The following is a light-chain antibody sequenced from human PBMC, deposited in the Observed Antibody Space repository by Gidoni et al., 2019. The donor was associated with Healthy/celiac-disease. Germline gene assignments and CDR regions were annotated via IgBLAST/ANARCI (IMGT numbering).Light chain of an antibody. CDR2: AAS. J-gene: IGKJ3*01. CDR3: QQSYSTPLFP. CDR1: QSISSY. Sequence: DIQMTQSPSSLSASVGDRVTITCRASQSISSYLHWYQQKPGKAPKLLIYAASSLQSGVPSRFSGSGSGTDFTLTISSLQPEDFATYYCQQSYSTPLFPFGPGTKVDIK. V-gene: IGKV1-39*01.